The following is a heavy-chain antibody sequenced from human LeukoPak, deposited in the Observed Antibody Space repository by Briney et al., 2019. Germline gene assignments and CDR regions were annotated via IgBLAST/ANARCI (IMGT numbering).Heavy chain of an antibody. Sequence: GGSLRLSCVGAGFNNADYGMSWVRHAPGKGLEWVSGIDWSGEASEYADSVKGRFTISRDNAKNSLYLQMNTLRPEDTGLYYCARDLSATWYSLAYWGQGTLVTVSS. V-gene: IGHV3-20*04. CDR3: ARDLSATWYSLAY. CDR2: IDWSGEAS. J-gene: IGHJ4*02. D-gene: IGHD2-15*01. CDR1: GFNNADYG.